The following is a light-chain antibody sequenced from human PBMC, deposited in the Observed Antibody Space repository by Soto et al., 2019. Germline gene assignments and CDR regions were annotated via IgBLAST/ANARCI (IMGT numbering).Light chain of an antibody. CDR3: QQRSNWPLT. V-gene: IGKV3-11*01. CDR1: QSVSRN. CDR2: DAS. Sequence: EIVLTQSPATMSLSPGERATPSCRTSQSVSRNLAWYQQEPGQAPRLLIYDASQRATGIAARFSGSGSGTDFTLTISRLEPEDFAVYYCQQRSNWPLTFGGGTKVDIK. J-gene: IGKJ4*01.